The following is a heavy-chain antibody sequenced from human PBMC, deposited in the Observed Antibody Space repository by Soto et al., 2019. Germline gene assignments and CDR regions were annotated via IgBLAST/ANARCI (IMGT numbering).Heavy chain of an antibody. V-gene: IGHV3-30*18. J-gene: IGHJ4*02. CDR2: ISYDGGEQ. CDR1: EFTFSSYG. Sequence: QVQLVESGGGVVQPGRSLRLSCAASEFTFSSYGMHWVRQAPGKGLEWVAVISYDGGEQYYADSVKGRFTISRDNSKHTLYLQMNSLRAEDTAVYYCAKDLLYRGYCSGGSCYRFDHWGQGTLVTVSS. D-gene: IGHD2-15*01. CDR3: AKDLLYRGYCSGGSCYRFDH.